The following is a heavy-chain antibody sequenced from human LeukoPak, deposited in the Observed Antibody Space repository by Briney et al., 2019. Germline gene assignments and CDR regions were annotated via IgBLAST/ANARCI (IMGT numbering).Heavy chain of an antibody. D-gene: IGHD6-25*01. CDR2: INHSGST. V-gene: IGHV4-34*01. CDR1: GGSFSGYY. Sequence: SETLSLTCAVYGGSFSGYYWSWIRQPPGKGLEWIGEINHSGSTNYNPSLKSRVTISVDTSKNQFSLKLGSVTAADTAVYYCARKSIVATKNFDYWGQGTLVTVSS. J-gene: IGHJ4*02. CDR3: ARKSIVATKNFDY.